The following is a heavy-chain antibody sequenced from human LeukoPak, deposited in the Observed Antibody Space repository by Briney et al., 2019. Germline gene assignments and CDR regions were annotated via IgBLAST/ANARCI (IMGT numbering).Heavy chain of an antibody. CDR3: AREDWGAFDI. Sequence: PGGSLRLSCAASGFTFSESYMSWIRQTPGKGLEWLSFIGGSSENINYADSVKGRFIISRDNAKNSLYLQLNSLRAEDTAVYYCAREDWGAFDIWGQGTVVTVSS. CDR2: IGGSSENI. V-gene: IGHV3-11*05. J-gene: IGHJ3*02. D-gene: IGHD3-16*01. CDR1: GFTFSESY.